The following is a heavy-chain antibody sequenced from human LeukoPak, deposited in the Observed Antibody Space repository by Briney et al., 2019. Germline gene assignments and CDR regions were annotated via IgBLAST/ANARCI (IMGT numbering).Heavy chain of an antibody. V-gene: IGHV3-74*01. CDR1: GFTFSSYW. CDR3: AKEPSSSWYVI. D-gene: IGHD6-13*01. J-gene: IGHJ4*02. CDR2: INSDGSST. Sequence: QAGGSLRLSCAASGFTFSSYWMHWVRQAPGKGLVWVSRINSDGSSTSYADSVKGRFTISRDNAKNTLYLQMNSLRAEDSALYYCAKEPSSSWYVIWGQGTLVTVSS.